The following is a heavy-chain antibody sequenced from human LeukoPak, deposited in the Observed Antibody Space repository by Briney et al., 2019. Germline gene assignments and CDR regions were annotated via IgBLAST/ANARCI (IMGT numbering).Heavy chain of an antibody. J-gene: IGHJ4*02. CDR1: GGSFSGYY. D-gene: IGHD3-10*01. Sequence: NTSETLSLTCAVYGGSFSGYYWSWIRQPPGKGLEWIGEINHSGSTNYNPSLKSRVTISVDTSKNQFSLKLTSVTAADTAVYYWARGGARDEFEYWGQGTLVTVSS. CDR3: ARGGARDEFEY. CDR2: INHSGST. V-gene: IGHV4-34*01.